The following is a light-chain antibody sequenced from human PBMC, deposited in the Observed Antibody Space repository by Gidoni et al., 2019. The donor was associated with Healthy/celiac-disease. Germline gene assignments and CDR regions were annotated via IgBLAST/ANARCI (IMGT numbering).Light chain of an antibody. J-gene: IGLJ2*01. CDR3: SSYTSSSVV. CDR1: STDGGGYNY. V-gene: IGLV2-14*01. Sequence: QSALTQPASVSGSPGQSITIPGTGTSTDGGGYNYVSWYQQHPGKPPKLMIYDVSNRPSGVSNPFSGSKSGNTASLTISGLQAEDEADYYCSSYTSSSVVFGGGTKLTVL. CDR2: DVS.